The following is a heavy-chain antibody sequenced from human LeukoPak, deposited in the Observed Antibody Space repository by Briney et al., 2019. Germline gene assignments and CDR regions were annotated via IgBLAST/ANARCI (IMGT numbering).Heavy chain of an antibody. CDR3: VGSPTYYNMDV. CDR2: ISLDGGNT. D-gene: IGHD3-10*01. V-gene: IGHV3-30*04. Sequence: SLRLSSAPSGVTFTNYAIHWVRQAPRKGLEWVTVISLDGGNTNSTDSVKGRFTISTDNSKNTVDVQMTGVRADDTAVYLCVGSPTYYNMDVWGKGTTLTVS. CDR1: GVTFTNYA. J-gene: IGHJ6*03.